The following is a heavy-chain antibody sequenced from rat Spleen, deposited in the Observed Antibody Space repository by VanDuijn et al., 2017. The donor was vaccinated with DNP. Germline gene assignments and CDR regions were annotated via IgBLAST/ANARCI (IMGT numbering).Heavy chain of an antibody. CDR1: GFIFNDFW. V-gene: IGHV4-2*01. Sequence: EVKFVESGGGLVQPGRSLKLSCAASGFIFNDFWMGWVRQAPGKGLEWIGEVYKDCSRINYSPYLKEKFTISRDNAQNTLYLQMSKLGSEDTTIYYCAKGPNYGGDSDYFDYWGQGTLVTVSS. J-gene: IGHJ3*01. D-gene: IGHD1-11*01. CDR3: AKGPNYGGDSDYFDY. CDR2: VYKDCSRI.